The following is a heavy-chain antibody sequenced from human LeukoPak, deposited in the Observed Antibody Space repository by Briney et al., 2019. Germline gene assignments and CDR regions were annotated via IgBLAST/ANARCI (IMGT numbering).Heavy chain of an antibody. Sequence: GGSLRLSCAASGFTFSDYYMSWIRQAPGKGLEWVSYISSSSSYTNYADSVKGRFTISRDDAKNSLYLQMNSLRAEDTAVYYCARDHSGSYKYYFDYWGQGTLVTVSS. CDR2: ISSSSSYT. D-gene: IGHD1-26*01. CDR3: ARDHSGSYKYYFDY. J-gene: IGHJ4*02. CDR1: GFTFSDYY. V-gene: IGHV3-11*06.